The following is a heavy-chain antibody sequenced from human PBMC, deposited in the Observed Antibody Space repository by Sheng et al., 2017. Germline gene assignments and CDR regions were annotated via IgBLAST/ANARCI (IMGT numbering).Heavy chain of an antibody. D-gene: IGHD3-10*01. CDR2: INHSGST. Sequence: QVQLQQWGAGLLKPSETLSLTCAVYGGSFSGYYWSWIRQPPGKGLEWIGEINHSGSTNYNPSLKSRVTISVDTSKNQFSLKLSSVTAADTAVYYCARLGXHVWFGTYYYGMDVWGQGPRSPSP. J-gene: IGHJ6*02. CDR3: ARLGXHVWFGTYYYGMDV. V-gene: IGHV4-34*01. CDR1: GGSFSGYY.